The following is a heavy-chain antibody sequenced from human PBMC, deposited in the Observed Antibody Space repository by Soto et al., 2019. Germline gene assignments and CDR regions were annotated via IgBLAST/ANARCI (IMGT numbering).Heavy chain of an antibody. CDR2: VYYSGAT. CDR3: ARDKDLQPTVWGF. D-gene: IGHD3-16*01. J-gene: IGHJ4*02. Sequence: QVPLQESGPGLVRPSQTLSLTCTVSGDSMATGGHYYNWIRQVPGKGLEWIGYVYYSGATHYTPSLRARATISRDTSKNKFSLRLMSVTAADTALYYCARDKDLQPTVWGFWGQGIQVTVSS. V-gene: IGHV4-31*03. CDR1: GDSMATGGHY.